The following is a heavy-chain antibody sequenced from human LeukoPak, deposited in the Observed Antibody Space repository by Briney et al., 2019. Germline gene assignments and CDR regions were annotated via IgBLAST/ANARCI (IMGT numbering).Heavy chain of an antibody. D-gene: IGHD6-19*01. CDR2: IYYSGST. J-gene: IGHJ4*02. V-gene: IGHV4-61*01. CDR3: ATEKAVTGTFDY. CDR1: GGSVSSGSYY. Sequence: PETRSLTCTVSGGSVSSGSYYWSWIRQPPGKGLEWIGYIYYSGSTNYNPSLKSRVTISVDTSKNQFSLKLSSVTAADTAVYYCATEKAVTGTFDYWGQGTLVTVSS.